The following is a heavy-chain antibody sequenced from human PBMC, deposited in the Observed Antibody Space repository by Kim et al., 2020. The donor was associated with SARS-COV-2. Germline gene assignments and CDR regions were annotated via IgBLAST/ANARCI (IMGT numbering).Heavy chain of an antibody. J-gene: IGHJ4*01. V-gene: IGHV4-34*01. CDR2: INHSGST. CDR3: ARRTVVVTAIGTLFDY. Sequence: SETLSLTCAVYGGSFSGYYWSWIRQPPGKGLEWIGEINHSGSTNYNPSLKSRVTISVDTSKNQFSLKLSSVTAADTAVYYCARRTVVVTAIGTLFDYWG. D-gene: IGHD2-21*02. CDR1: GGSFSGYY.